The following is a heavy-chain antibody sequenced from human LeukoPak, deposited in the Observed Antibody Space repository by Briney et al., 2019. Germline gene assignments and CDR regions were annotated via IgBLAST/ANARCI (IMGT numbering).Heavy chain of an antibody. CDR2: IDPSDSVT. CDR1: GYSFTSYW. V-gene: IGHV5-10-1*01. CDR3: ARLYNWNLVGMDV. Sequence: GESLKVSCQGSGYSFTSYWIIWVRQMPGKGLEWMGRIDPSDSVTNYSPSFQGHVTFSVDKSISTAYLQWSSLKASDTAMYYCARLYNWNLVGMDVWGQGTTVTVSS. D-gene: IGHD1-20*01. J-gene: IGHJ6*02.